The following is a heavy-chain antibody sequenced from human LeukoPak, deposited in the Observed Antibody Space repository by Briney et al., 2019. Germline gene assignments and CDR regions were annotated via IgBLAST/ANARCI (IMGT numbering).Heavy chain of an antibody. Sequence: ASVKVSCKASEYTFTGYYMHWVRQAPGQGLEWMGRINPNSGGTDYAQKFQGRVTMTRDTSISTAYMELSSLRSEDTAVYYCARATMIVAPHPLGYWGQGTLVTVSS. V-gene: IGHV1-2*06. D-gene: IGHD3-22*01. CDR2: INPNSGGT. CDR3: ARATMIVAPHPLGY. CDR1: EYTFTGYY. J-gene: IGHJ4*02.